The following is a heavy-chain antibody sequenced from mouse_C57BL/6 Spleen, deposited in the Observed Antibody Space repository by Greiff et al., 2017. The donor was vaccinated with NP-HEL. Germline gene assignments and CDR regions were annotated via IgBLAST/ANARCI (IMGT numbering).Heavy chain of an antibody. V-gene: IGHV5-4*03. D-gene: IGHD2-3*01. J-gene: IGHJ3*01. CDR2: ISDGGSYT. Sequence: EVKLMESGGGLVKPGGSLKLSCAASGFTFSSYAMSWVRQTPEKRLEWVATISDGGSYTYYPDNVKGRFTISRDNAKNNLYLQMSHLKSEDTAMYYCASGDGYRSWFAYWGQGTLVTVSA. CDR3: ASGDGYRSWFAY. CDR1: GFTFSSYA.